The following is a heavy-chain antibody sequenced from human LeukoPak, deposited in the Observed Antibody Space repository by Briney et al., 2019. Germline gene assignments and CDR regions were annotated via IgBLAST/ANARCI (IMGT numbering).Heavy chain of an antibody. V-gene: IGHV4-61*02. CDR1: GGSISSGSYY. J-gene: IGHJ4*02. CDR2: IHSRGST. D-gene: IGHD2-8*01. Sequence: PSETLSLTCTVSGGSISSGSYYWSWIRQPAGKGLEWFGGIHSRGSTNYNPSLKSRVTISIDTSQNQFSLKLSSVTAADTAVYYCARDEGCTNGVCFTLFDYWGQGILVTVSS. CDR3: ARDEGCTNGVCFTLFDY.